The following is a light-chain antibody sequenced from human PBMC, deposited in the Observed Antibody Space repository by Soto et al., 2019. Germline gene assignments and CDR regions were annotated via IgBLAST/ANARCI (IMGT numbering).Light chain of an antibody. V-gene: IGLV2-8*01. J-gene: IGLJ2*01. Sequence: QSVLTQPPSASGSPGQSVTISCTGTSSDISGYNYVSWYQQHPGTAPKLMIYEVSQRPSGVPDRFSGSKSGNTASLTVSGLQAEDEADYYCSSYAGSNNFVVFGGGTKLTVL. CDR2: EVS. CDR3: SSYAGSNNFVV. CDR1: SSDISGYNY.